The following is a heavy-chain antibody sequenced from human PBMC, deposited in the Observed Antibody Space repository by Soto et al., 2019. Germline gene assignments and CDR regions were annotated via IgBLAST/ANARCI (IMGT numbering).Heavy chain of an antibody. J-gene: IGHJ3*02. CDR2: INPSGGST. V-gene: IGHV1-46*01. CDR1: GYTFTSYY. CDR3: ARAVTSRGDAFDI. Sequence: QVQLVQSGAEVKKPGASVKVSCKASGYTFTSYYMHWVRQAPGQGLEWMGIINPSGGSTSYAQKFQCRVTMTRDTSASTVYMELSSLRSEDTAVYYCARAVTSRGDAFDIWGQGTMVTVSS. D-gene: IGHD4-17*01.